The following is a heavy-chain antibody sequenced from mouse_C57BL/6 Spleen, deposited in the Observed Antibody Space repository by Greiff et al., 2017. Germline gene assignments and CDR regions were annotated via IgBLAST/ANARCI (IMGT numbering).Heavy chain of an antibody. CDR2: ISSGSSTI. V-gene: IGHV5-17*01. D-gene: IGHD2-5*01. CDR3: ARNSKLAMDY. J-gene: IGHJ4*01. CDR1: GFTFSDYG. Sequence: DVMLMESGGGLVKPGGSLKLSCAASGFTFSDYGMHWVRQAPEKGLEWVAYISSGSSTIYYADTVKGRFTISRDNAKNTLFLQMTSLRSEDTAMYYCARNSKLAMDYWGQGTSVTVSS.